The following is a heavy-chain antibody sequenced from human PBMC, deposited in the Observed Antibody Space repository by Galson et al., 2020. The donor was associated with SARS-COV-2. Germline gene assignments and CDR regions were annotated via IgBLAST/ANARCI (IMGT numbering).Heavy chain of an antibody. CDR1: GGTFSSYA. J-gene: IGHJ6*02. CDR2: IIPIFGAA. D-gene: IGHD3-10*01. Sequence: SVKVSCKASGGTFSSYAISWVRQAPGQGREWMGGIIPIFGAANHAQNFQGRVTITADESTSTAYMELSSLRSEDTAVYYCARGRTYYYGSGIYYSNYYYYSMDVWGQGTTVTVSS. CDR3: ARGRTYYYGSGIYYSNYYYYSMDV. V-gene: IGHV1-69*13.